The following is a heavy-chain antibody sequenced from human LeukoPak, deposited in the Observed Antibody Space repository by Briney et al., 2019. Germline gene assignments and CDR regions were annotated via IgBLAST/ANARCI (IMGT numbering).Heavy chain of an antibody. V-gene: IGHV3-48*04. CDR1: GFTFSSYS. CDR2: ISSRSSII. Sequence: PGGSLRLSCAASGFTFSSYSMNWVRQAPGKGLEWVSYISSRSSIIYYVDSVKGRFTISRDNAKNSLYLQMNSLRADDTAVYYCARVVEATRPYMDVWGKGTTVTVSS. J-gene: IGHJ6*03. D-gene: IGHD2-15*01. CDR3: ARVVEATRPYMDV.